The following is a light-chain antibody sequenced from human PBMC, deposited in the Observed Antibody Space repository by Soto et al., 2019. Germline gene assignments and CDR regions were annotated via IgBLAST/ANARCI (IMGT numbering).Light chain of an antibody. Sequence: QSALTQPASVSGSPGQSITISCTGTSSDVGNYNLVSWYQQHPGTAPKLIIYEVIKRPSGVSNRFSGSKSGNTASLTISGLQAEDEADYFCCSSAGYSTSAVVFGGGTKLTVL. CDR1: SSDVGNYNL. V-gene: IGLV2-23*02. CDR2: EVI. J-gene: IGLJ2*01. CDR3: CSSAGYSTSAVV.